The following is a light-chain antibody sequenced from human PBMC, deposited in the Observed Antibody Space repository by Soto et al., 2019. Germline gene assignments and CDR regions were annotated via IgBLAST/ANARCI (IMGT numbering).Light chain of an antibody. J-gene: IGKJ1*01. CDR1: QTVNTRY. CDR3: QEYSSSQT. Sequence: EIVLTQSPGTLSLSPGERATLSCRASQTVNTRYFAWYQQKPGQAPRLLIHGASNRATGIPDRFSGSGSGTDFTLTISRLEPEDFGIYYCQEYSSSQTFGQGTRVEIK. V-gene: IGKV3-20*01. CDR2: GAS.